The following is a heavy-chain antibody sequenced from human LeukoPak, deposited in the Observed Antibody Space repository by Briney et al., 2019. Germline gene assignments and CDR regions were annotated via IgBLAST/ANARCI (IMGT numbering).Heavy chain of an antibody. J-gene: IGHJ4*02. Sequence: SETLSLTCTVSGGSISGYYWSWIRQPAGKGLEWIGRIYSSGSTNYNPSLKSRVTISVDTSKNQFSLKLSSVTAADTAVYYCARREITIFGVALPFDYWGQGTLVTVSS. CDR2: IYSSGST. D-gene: IGHD3-3*01. CDR3: ARREITIFGVALPFDY. CDR1: GGSISGYY. V-gene: IGHV4-4*07.